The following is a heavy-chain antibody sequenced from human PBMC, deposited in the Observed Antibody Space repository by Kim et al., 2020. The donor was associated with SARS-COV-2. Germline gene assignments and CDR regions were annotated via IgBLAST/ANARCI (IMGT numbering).Heavy chain of an antibody. D-gene: IGHD3-3*01. V-gene: IGHV4-4*07. J-gene: IGHJ5*02. CDR3: ARDLGDFWSGYSFDP. Sequence: PSLKSRVTMSVDTSKNQFSRKLSSVTAADTAVYYCARDLGDFWSGYSFDPWGQGTLVTVSS.